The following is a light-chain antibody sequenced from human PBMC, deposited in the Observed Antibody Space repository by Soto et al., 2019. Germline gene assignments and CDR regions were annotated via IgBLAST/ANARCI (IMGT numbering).Light chain of an antibody. CDR1: QDISNY. CDR2: GAS. CDR3: QNYNRARWK. V-gene: IGKV1-27*01. Sequence: DIQMTQSPSSLSASVGDRVTITCRASQDISNYLAWYQQKPGKVPKLLIYGASTLQSGVPCRFSGSGSGTAFTLAIRSLQTENVATYYFQNYNRARWKFGQGTKVESK. J-gene: IGKJ1*01.